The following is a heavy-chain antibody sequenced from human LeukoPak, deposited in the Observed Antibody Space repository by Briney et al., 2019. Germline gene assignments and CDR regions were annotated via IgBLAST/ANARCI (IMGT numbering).Heavy chain of an antibody. Sequence: SETLSLTCAVYGGSFSGYYWSWIRQPPGKGLEWIGEINHSGSTNSNPSLKSRVTISVDTSKNQFSLKLSSVTAADTAVYYCARGSSTTSGGDYWGQGTLVTVSS. V-gene: IGHV4-34*01. CDR2: INHSGST. CDR1: GGSFSGYY. J-gene: IGHJ4*02. CDR3: ARGSSTTSGGDY. D-gene: IGHD2-2*01.